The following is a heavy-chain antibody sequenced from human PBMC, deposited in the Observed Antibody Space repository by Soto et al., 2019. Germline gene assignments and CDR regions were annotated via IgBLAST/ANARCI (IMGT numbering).Heavy chain of an antibody. D-gene: IGHD6-6*01. CDR3: ARLYSSSSGVWFDP. CDR1: GGSISSYY. J-gene: IGHJ5*02. V-gene: IGHV4-59*08. Sequence: SETLSLTCTVSGGSISSYYWSWIRQPPGKGLEWIGYIYYSGSTNYNPSLKSRVTISVDTSKNQFSLKLSSVTAADTAVYYCARLYSSSSGVWFDPWGQGTLVTVSS. CDR2: IYYSGST.